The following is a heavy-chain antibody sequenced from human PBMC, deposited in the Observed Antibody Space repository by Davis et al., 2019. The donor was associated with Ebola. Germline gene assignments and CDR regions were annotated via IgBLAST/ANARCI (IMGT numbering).Heavy chain of an antibody. Sequence: GGSLRLSCAVSGFTLNSNSIHWVRQASGKGLEWVASQWFDGRNEYYASSVKGRFTISRGNSKNSLYLQMNSLRAEDSAVYYCASSESFYDYHAYFESWGQGAQVTVSS. CDR3: ASSESFYDYHAYFES. CDR1: GFTLNSNS. D-gene: IGHD5-12*01. V-gene: IGHV3-33*01. J-gene: IGHJ4*02. CDR2: QWFDGRNE.